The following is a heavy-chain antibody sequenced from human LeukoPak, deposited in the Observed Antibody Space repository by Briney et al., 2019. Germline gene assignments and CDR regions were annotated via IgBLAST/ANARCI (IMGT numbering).Heavy chain of an antibody. D-gene: IGHD5-18*01. CDR1: GGSISSYY. Sequence: SETLSLTCTVSGGSISSYYWSWIRQPPGKGLEWIGYIYYSGSTNYNPSLKSRVTISVDTSKNQFSLKLSSVTAADTAVYYCARGDGYSYGSYWYFDLWGRGTLVTVSS. V-gene: IGHV4-59*01. CDR2: IYYSGST. CDR3: ARGDGYSYGSYWYFDL. J-gene: IGHJ2*01.